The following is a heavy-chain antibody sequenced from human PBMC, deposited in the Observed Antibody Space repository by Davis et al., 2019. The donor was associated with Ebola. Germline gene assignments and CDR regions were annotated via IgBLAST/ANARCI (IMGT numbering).Heavy chain of an antibody. CDR3: ARDPPRGLRFLEWSPRDAFDI. CDR2: IVVGSGNT. J-gene: IGHJ3*02. CDR1: GFTFTSSA. D-gene: IGHD3-3*01. Sequence: SVKVSCKASGFTFTSSAVQWVRQARGQRLEWIGWIVVGSGNTNYAQKFQERVTITKDMSTSTAYMELSSLRSEDTAVYYCARDPPRGLRFLEWSPRDAFDIWGQGTMVTVSS. V-gene: IGHV1-58*01.